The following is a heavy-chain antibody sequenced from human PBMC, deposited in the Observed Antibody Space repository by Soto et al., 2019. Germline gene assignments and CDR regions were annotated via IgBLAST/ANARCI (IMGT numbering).Heavy chain of an antibody. J-gene: IGHJ3*02. D-gene: IGHD3-9*01. Sequence: AAVKVSCKACGYTFTSYYMHWVRQAPGQGLEWMGIINPSGGSTSYAQKFQGRVTMTRDTSTSTVYMELSSLRSEDTAVYYCARSSGYYDILTGPWGAFDIWGQGTMVTVSS. CDR3: ARSSGYYDILTGPWGAFDI. CDR2: INPSGGST. CDR1: GYTFTSYY. V-gene: IGHV1-46*01.